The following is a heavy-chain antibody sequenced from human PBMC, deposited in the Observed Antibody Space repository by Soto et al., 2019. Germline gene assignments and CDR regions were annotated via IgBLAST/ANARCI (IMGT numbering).Heavy chain of an antibody. D-gene: IGHD4-17*01. Sequence: DSVKVYCKASGYTFTSYGINWVRQAPGQGLEWMGWISAYNGNTNYAQKLQGRVTMTRDTSTSTVYMELSSLRSEDTAVYYCDLPYGDYWAHFDYWGQGTLVTVSS. CDR2: ISAYNGNT. V-gene: IGHV1-18*01. CDR3: DLPYGDYWAHFDY. J-gene: IGHJ4*02. CDR1: GYTFTSYG.